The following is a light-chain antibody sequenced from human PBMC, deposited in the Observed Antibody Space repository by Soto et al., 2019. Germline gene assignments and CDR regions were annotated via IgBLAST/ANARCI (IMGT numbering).Light chain of an antibody. CDR3: SSFRSGSVVL. J-gene: IGLJ3*02. CDR2: GVS. Sequence: QSVLTQPASVSGSPGQSITISCTGTSSDVGGYNYVSWYQQHPGKAPKLVIYGVSYRPSGVSARFSGSKFQNTASLTISGLQAEDEADYYCSSFRSGSVVLFGGGTKLNVL. CDR1: SSDVGGYNY. V-gene: IGLV2-14*01.